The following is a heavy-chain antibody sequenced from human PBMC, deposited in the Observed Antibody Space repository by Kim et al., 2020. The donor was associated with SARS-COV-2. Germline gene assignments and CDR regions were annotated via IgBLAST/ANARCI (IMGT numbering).Heavy chain of an antibody. CDR2: IYYSGST. V-gene: IGHV4-59*08. J-gene: IGHJ5*02. CDR1: GGSISSYY. D-gene: IGHD6-19*01. CDR3: ARPRSSGWYLVGFDP. Sequence: SETLSLTCTVSGGSISSYYWSWIRQPPGKGLEWIGYIYYSGSTNYNPSLKSRVTISVDTSKNQFSLKLSSVTAADTAVYYCARPRSSGWYLVGFDPWGQGTLVTVSS.